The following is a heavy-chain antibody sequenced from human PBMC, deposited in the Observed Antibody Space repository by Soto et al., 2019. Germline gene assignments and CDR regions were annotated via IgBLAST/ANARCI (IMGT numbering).Heavy chain of an antibody. CDR2: ISYDGSNK. Sequence: GGSLRLSCAASGFTFSSYGMHWVRQAPGKGLEWVAVISYDGSNKYYADSVKGRFTISRDNSKNTLYLQMNSLRAEDTAVYYCAKAGPDFWSALNLYYFDYWGQGTLVTVSS. CDR1: GFTFSSYG. V-gene: IGHV3-30*18. J-gene: IGHJ4*02. CDR3: AKAGPDFWSALNLYYFDY. D-gene: IGHD3-3*01.